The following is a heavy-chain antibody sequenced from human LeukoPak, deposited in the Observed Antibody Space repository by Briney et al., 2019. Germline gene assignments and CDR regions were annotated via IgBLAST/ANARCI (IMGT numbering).Heavy chain of an antibody. V-gene: IGHV3-48*03. CDR1: GFTFSSYE. CDR2: ISSSGSTI. J-gene: IGHJ4*02. Sequence: GGSLRLSCAASGFTFSSYEMNWVRQAPGKGLEWVSYISSSGSTIYYADSVKGRFTISRDNAKNSLYLQMSSLRAEDTAVYYCARDSVVVASAWAWATPDNFDFWGQGTLVTVSS. D-gene: IGHD2-15*01. CDR3: ARDSVVVASAWAWATPDNFDF.